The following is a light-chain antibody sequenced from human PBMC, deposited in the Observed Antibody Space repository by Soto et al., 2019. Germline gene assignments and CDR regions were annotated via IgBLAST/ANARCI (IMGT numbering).Light chain of an antibody. CDR2: GAS. V-gene: IGKV3-20*01. J-gene: IGKJ1*01. CDR1: QSISSNY. Sequence: EIVLTQSPGTLSLSPGERATLSCRASQSISSNYLTWYQQKPGQAPRLLIYGASSRATGFPDRVSGSGSGTEFTLTITRLEPEDFEVYYCQQYGSSPWTFGQGTKVDIK. CDR3: QQYGSSPWT.